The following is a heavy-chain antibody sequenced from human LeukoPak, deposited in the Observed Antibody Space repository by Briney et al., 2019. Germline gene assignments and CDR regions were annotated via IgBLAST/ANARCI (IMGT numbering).Heavy chain of an antibody. V-gene: IGHV4-30-4*07. CDR1: GGSISSGGYS. D-gene: IGHD1-14*01. CDR3: ARHRYLWPNYWYFDL. Sequence: PSETLSLTCAVSGGSISSGGYSWSWIRQPPGKGLEWIGYIYYSGSTYYNPSLKSRVTISVDTSKNQFSLKLSSVNAADTAVYYCARHRYLWPNYWYFDLWGRGTLVTVSS. J-gene: IGHJ2*01. CDR2: IYYSGST.